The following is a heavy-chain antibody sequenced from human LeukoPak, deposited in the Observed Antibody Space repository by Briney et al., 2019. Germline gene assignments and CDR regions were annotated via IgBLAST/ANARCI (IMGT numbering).Heavy chain of an antibody. J-gene: IGHJ4*02. CDR2: RKQDGSEK. V-gene: IGHV3-7*01. CDR3: ARDPPANYSDSSGFPDY. CDR1: GFTFSSYW. D-gene: IGHD3-22*01. Sequence: GGSLRLSCAASGFTFSSYWMSWVRQAAGKGLEWVANRKQDGSEKYYVDSVKGRFTISRDNAKNTLYLQMNSLSAEDTAVYYCARDPPANYSDSSGFPDYWGQGTLVTVSS.